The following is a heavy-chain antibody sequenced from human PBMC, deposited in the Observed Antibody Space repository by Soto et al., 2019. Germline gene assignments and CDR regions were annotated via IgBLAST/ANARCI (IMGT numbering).Heavy chain of an antibody. J-gene: IGHJ4*02. CDR3: RRDRPDSVGFDN. V-gene: IGHV4-59*01. D-gene: IGHD1-26*01. CDR2: IYYSGTT. Sequence: SETLSLTCTASGGSISSYYWSSIRQPPGKGLEWIGYIYYSGTTNYNPSLTTRVTISVATSKTQFSAKLSSVTAADPAVYYCRRDRPDSVGFDNWGQGTRVTVSS. CDR1: GGSISSYY.